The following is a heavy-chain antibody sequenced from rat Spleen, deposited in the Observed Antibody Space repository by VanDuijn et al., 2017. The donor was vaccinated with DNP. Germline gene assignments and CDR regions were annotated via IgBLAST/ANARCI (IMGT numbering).Heavy chain of an antibody. CDR2: ISTGGGVT. J-gene: IGHJ2*01. CDR3: TTGQLLDY. Sequence: EVQLVESGGGLVQPGRSLKLSCAVSGITFSDHNTAWVRQTPTKGLQWVASISTGGGVTYYRDSVKGRFTISRDNAKSTLYLQMDSLRSEDTATYYCTTGQLLDYWGQGVMVTVSS. CDR1: GITFSDHN. D-gene: IGHD1-10*01. V-gene: IGHV5-27*01.